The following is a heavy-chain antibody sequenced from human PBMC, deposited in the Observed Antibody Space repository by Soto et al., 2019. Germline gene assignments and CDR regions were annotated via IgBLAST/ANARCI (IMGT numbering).Heavy chain of an antibody. J-gene: IGHJ5*02. D-gene: IGHD3-3*01. V-gene: IGHV1-18*01. Sequence: QVQLVQSGAEVKKPGASVKVSCKASGYTFTSYGISWVRQAPGQGLEWMGRISAYNGNTNYPQKLQGRVTMTTDTSTSTAYMELRSLRSDDTAVYYCARALIFGVVIIGWFDPWGQGTLVTVSS. CDR1: GYTFTSYG. CDR3: ARALIFGVVIIGWFDP. CDR2: ISAYNGNT.